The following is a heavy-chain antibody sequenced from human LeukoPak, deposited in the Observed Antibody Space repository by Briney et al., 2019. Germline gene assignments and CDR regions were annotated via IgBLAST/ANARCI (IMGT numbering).Heavy chain of an antibody. CDR2: IYYSGST. J-gene: IGHJ4*02. CDR3: ARTPKEYYDSSGYSDY. Sequence: PSQTLSLTCTVSGGSISSGGYYWSWIRQPPGKGLEWIGSIYYSGSTYYNPSLKSRVTISVDTSKNQFSLKLSSVTAADTAVYYCARTPKEYYDSSGYSDYWGQGTLVTVSS. D-gene: IGHD3-22*01. V-gene: IGHV4-39*07. CDR1: GGSISSGGYY.